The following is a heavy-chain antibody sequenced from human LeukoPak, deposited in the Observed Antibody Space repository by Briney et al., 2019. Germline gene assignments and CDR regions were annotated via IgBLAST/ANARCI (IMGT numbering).Heavy chain of an antibody. J-gene: IGHJ4*02. CDR2: IHYSGST. CDR1: GGSISSYY. CDR3: ARAHYDFWSGYFMTIDY. Sequence: SETLSLTCTVSGGSISSYYWSWIRQPPGKGLEWIGYIHYSGSTNYNPSLKSRVTISADTSKNQFSLKLNSVTAADPAVYYCARAHYDFWSGYFMTIDYWGQGTLVTVSS. D-gene: IGHD3-3*01. V-gene: IGHV4-59*01.